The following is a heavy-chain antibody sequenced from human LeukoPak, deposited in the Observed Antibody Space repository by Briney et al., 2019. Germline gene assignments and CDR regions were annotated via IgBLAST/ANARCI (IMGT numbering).Heavy chain of an antibody. CDR1: GGTFSSYA. V-gene: IGHV1-69*04. J-gene: IGHJ4*02. Sequence: ASVKVSCKASGGTFSSYAISWVRQAPGQGLEWMGRIIPILGIANYAQKFQGRVTITADKSTSTAYMELSSLRSEDTAVYYCASVRFGELLHIGYWGQGTLVTVSP. CDR2: IIPILGIA. CDR3: ASVRFGELLHIGY. D-gene: IGHD3-10*01.